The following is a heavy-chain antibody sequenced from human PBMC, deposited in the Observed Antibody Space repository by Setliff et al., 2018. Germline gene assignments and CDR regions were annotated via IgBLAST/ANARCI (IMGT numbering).Heavy chain of an antibody. CDR2: IHYSGTT. Sequence: SETLSLTCTVSSASINSGTYYWAWIRQPPGKGLERIGRIHYSGTTYYNASLKSRVTMSVDTSKNQFSLNLSSVTAADTAVYYCARTGTYRYFDYWGQGALVTVSS. V-gene: IGHV4-39*01. CDR3: ARTGTYRYFDY. D-gene: IGHD1-26*01. J-gene: IGHJ4*02. CDR1: SASINSGTYY.